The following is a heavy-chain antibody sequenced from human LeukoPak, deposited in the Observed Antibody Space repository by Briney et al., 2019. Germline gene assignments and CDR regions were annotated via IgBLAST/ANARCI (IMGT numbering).Heavy chain of an antibody. Sequence: SETLSPTCTASGYSISSGYYWGWIRQPPGKGLEWIGSIYHSGSTYYNPSLKSRVTISVDTSKNQFSLKLSSVTAADTAVYYCARVLGNWNYLFPFDYWGQGTLVTVSS. CDR3: ARVLGNWNYLFPFDY. CDR1: GYSISSGYY. J-gene: IGHJ4*02. V-gene: IGHV4-38-2*02. D-gene: IGHD1-7*01. CDR2: IYHSGST.